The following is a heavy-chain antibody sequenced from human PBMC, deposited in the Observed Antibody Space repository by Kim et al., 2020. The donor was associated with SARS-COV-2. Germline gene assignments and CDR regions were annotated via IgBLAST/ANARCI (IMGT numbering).Heavy chain of an antibody. J-gene: IGHJ4*02. CDR3: AILHAGDYQYFDY. Sequence: SNPPLKSRVTISVDTSKNQFSLKLSSVTAADTAVYYCAILHAGDYQYFDYWGQGTLVTVSS. V-gene: IGHV4-34*01. D-gene: IGHD4-17*01.